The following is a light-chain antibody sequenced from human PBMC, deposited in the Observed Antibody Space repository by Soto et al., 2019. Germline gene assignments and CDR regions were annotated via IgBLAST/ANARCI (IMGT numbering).Light chain of an antibody. J-gene: IGLJ2*01. V-gene: IGLV2-14*01. CDR1: SSDVGGYNY. CDR3: SSYTSSSTLV. CDR2: EVS. Sequence: QSVLTQPASVSGSPGQSITISCTGTSSDVGGYNYVSWYQQHPGKAPKLMIYEVSNGPSGVSNRFSGSKSGNTASLTISGLQAEDEADYYCSSYTSSSTLVFGGGTKLIVL.